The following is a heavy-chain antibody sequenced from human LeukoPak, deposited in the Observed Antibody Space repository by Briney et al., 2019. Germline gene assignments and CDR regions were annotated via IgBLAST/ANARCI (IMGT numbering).Heavy chain of an antibody. J-gene: IGHJ6*03. CDR1: GFTFSSYS. D-gene: IGHD2-15*01. V-gene: IGHV3-48*01. CDR3: ARDGHCTSSSCLGYYMDV. Sequence: GGSLRLSCAASGFTFSSYSMNWVRQAPGKGLEWVSYISSSSSTIYYADSVKGRFTISRDNAKSSLYLQLNSLRAEDTAVYYCARDGHCTSSSCLGYYMDVWGKGTTVTVSS. CDR2: ISSSSSTI.